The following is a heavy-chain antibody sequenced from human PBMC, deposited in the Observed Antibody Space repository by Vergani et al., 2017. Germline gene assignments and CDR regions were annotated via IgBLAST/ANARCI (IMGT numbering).Heavy chain of an antibody. CDR1: GGTFSSYA. D-gene: IGHD3-22*01. J-gene: IGHJ4*02. Sequence: QVQLVQSGAEVKKPGSSVKVSCKASGGTFSSYAISWVRQAPGQGLEWMGRIIPIFGTANYAQKFQGRVTITEDESTSTAYMELSRLRSEDTAVYYCARSAYYDSSVYLPTHWGQGTLVTVSS. V-gene: IGHV1-69*18. CDR3: ARSAYYDSSVYLPTH. CDR2: IIPIFGTA.